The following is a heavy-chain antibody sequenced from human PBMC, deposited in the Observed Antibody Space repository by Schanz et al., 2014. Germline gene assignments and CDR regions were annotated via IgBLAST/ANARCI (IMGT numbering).Heavy chain of an antibody. J-gene: IGHJ4*02. CDR3: ASSGAGYSSSWDFDY. CDR1: GGTFSTYP. V-gene: IGHV1-69*02. CDR2: IIPILGIA. Sequence: QLQLVQSGAEVKKPGSSVKVSCKLSGGTFSTYPINWLRQAPGQGLEWMGRIIPILGIANYAQKFQGRVTITADKSTFTAYMDVSSLRSEDTAVYYCASSGAGYSSSWDFDYWGQGTLVTVSS. D-gene: IGHD6-13*01.